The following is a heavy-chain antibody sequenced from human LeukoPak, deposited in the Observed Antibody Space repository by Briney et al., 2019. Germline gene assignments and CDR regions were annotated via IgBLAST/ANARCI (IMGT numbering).Heavy chain of an antibody. Sequence: GGSLRLSCAASGFTFSSYEMNWVRQAPGKGLEWVAVISYDGSNKYYADSVKGRFTITRDNSKNTLYLQMKSLRAEDTAVYYCAREKDIVVVPAAIDYYYGMDVWGQGTTVTVSS. J-gene: IGHJ6*02. CDR1: GFTFSSYE. V-gene: IGHV3-30*04. CDR3: AREKDIVVVPAAIDYYYGMDV. CDR2: ISYDGSNK. D-gene: IGHD2-2*01.